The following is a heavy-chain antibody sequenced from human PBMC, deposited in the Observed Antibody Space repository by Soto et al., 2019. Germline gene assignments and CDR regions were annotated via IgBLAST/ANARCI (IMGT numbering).Heavy chain of an antibody. Sequence: PSETLSLTCSVSGGSINSSSYFWGWVRQPPGKGLEWIGSIYYSGSTYYNPSLRSRVTISVDTSKNQFSLKLSSVTAADTAVFYRARHYSSGSRNWFDPWGQGTLVTDSS. CDR2: IYYSGST. J-gene: IGHJ5*02. D-gene: IGHD6-19*01. CDR3: ARHYSSGSRNWFDP. CDR1: GGSINSSSYF. V-gene: IGHV4-39*01.